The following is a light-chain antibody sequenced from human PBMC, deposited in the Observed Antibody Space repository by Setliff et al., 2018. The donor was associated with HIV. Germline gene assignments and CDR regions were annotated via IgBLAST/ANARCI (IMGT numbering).Light chain of an antibody. Sequence: QSALTQPASVSGAPGQSITISCTGASNDVGSYNYVSWYQQHPGKAPKLMIYDVTKRPSGVPDRFSGSKSGNRASLTIFGLRAEDEADYYCCSYAGSYTYVFGTGTRSPS. J-gene: IGLJ1*01. CDR2: DVT. V-gene: IGLV2-11*01. CDR3: CSYAGSYTYV. CDR1: SNDVGSYNY.